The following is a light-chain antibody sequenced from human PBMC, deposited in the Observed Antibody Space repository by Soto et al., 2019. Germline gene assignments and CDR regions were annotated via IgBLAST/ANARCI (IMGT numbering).Light chain of an antibody. CDR3: QQYNTFSFT. J-gene: IGKJ2*01. CDR2: RAS. V-gene: IGKV1-5*03. CDR1: RTISDW. Sequence: DIQMTQSPSTLSASLGDRVTITCRASRTISDWLAWYQLRPGKAPKLLIYRASRLESGVPSRISGSGSGTEFTLTISGLQPDDFASYYCQQYNTFSFTFGQGTKLEI.